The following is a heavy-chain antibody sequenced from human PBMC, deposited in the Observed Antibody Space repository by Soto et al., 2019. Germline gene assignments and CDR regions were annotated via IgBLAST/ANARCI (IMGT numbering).Heavy chain of an antibody. J-gene: IGHJ4*02. V-gene: IGHV4-30-2*01. Sequence: SETLSLTCGVSGGSLSGATYSWNWIRQPPGKGLEWIGYMFPSGTTYYNPSLKSRVTISIDVSKNQFSLSLRSLTAADTAVYYCARSREFDYWSQGTLVTVSS. CDR2: MFPSGTT. CDR1: GGSLSGATYS. CDR3: ARSREFDY.